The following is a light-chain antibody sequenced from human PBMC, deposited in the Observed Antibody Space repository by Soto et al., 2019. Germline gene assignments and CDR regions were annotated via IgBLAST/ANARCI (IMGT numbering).Light chain of an antibody. CDR3: QQFADSHLI. Sequence: EIVMTQSPGTLSVSPGERATLSCRAGQGVTTNFAWYQQKSGQSPRLLIYGVSSRATGIPDRFSGSGSGTDFTLTISRLEPEDSAVYYCQQFADSHLIFGAGTKVDIK. CDR2: GVS. CDR1: QGVTTN. J-gene: IGKJ4*01. V-gene: IGKV3-20*01.